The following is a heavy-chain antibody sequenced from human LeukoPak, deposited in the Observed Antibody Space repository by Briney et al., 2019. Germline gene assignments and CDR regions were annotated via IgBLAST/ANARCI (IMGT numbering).Heavy chain of an antibody. Sequence: SETLSLTCTVSGDSISPSSYFWAWLRQSPGKGLEWIGNIFYSGRAYYNPSLESRVTMSIDTSKNQFSLNLNSVTATDTAVYYCAGRQYYDGVDYWGQGTLVTVSS. CDR2: IFYSGRA. J-gene: IGHJ4*02. D-gene: IGHD3-22*01. CDR1: GDSISPSSYF. CDR3: AGRQYYDGVDY. V-gene: IGHV4-39*01.